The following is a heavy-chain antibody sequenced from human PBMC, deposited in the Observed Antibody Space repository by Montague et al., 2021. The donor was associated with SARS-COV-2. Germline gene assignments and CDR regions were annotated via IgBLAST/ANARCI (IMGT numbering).Heavy chain of an antibody. CDR2: ISYDGSNK. Sequence: SLRLSCAASGFTFSSYAMHWVRQAPGKGLEWVAFISYDGSNKYYADSVKGRFTISRDNSKNTLYLQMNSLRAEDTAVYYCARVDSGSYVGAFDIWGQGTMVTVSS. D-gene: IGHD1-26*01. J-gene: IGHJ3*02. V-gene: IGHV3-30-3*01. CDR3: ARVDSGSYVGAFDI. CDR1: GFTFSSYA.